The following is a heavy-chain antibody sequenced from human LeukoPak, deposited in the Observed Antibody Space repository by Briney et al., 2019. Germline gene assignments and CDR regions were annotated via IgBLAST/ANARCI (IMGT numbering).Heavy chain of an antibody. D-gene: IGHD2-2*01. CDR1: GFTFGDYA. J-gene: IGHJ6*03. CDR2: IRSKAYGGTT. V-gene: IGHV3-49*04. Sequence: GGSLRLSCTASGFTFGDYAMSWVRQAPGKGLEWVGFIRSKAYGGTTEYAASVKGRFTISRDDSKSIAYLQMNSLKTEATAVYYCTRGLESGLLSRYYYYMDVWGKGTTVTISS. CDR3: TRGLESGLLSRYYYYMDV.